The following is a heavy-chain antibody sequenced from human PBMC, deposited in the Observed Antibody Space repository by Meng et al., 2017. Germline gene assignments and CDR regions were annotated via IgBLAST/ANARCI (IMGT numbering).Heavy chain of an antibody. Sequence: QVQLQQWGAGLLKPSETLSLTGTVYGGSFSGHYWSWIRQAPGEGLEWIGEVSDGGYNKYNPALKSRVTVSGDTSKNEVSLKLISVTAADTAVYYCARNRYDRSTHVFDPWGQGTLVTVSS. V-gene: IGHV4-34*01. J-gene: IGHJ5*02. D-gene: IGHD3-22*01. CDR3: ARNRYDRSTHVFDP. CDR2: VSDGGYN. CDR1: GGSFSGHY.